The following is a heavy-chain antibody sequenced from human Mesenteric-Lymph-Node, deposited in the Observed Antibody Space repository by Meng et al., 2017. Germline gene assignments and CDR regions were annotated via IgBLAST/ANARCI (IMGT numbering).Heavy chain of an antibody. D-gene: IGHD1-26*01. Sequence: GASLKISCAVSGLPFSAAWLNWVRQAPGKGLEWVGRIRSGGTVDYAAPVIGRFSISRDDSKNTMYLQMNSLKAEDTAVYYCSHSGTYFGHFGSWGQGTLVTVSS. CDR3: SHSGTYFGHFGS. CDR1: GLPFSAAW. J-gene: IGHJ4*02. V-gene: IGHV3-15*01. CDR2: IRSGGTV.